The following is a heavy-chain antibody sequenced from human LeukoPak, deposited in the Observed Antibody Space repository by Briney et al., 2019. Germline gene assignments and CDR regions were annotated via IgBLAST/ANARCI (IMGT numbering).Heavy chain of an antibody. CDR2: ISSSGSTI. Sequence: GSLRLSCAASGFTFSDYYMSWIRQAPGKGLEWVSYISSSGSTIYYADSVKGRFTISRDNAKNSLYLQMNSLRAEDTAVYYCASGYHDYGDYGPYYYGMDVWGQGTTVTVSS. V-gene: IGHV3-11*01. D-gene: IGHD4-17*01. CDR3: ASGYHDYGDYGPYYYGMDV. J-gene: IGHJ6*02. CDR1: GFTFSDYY.